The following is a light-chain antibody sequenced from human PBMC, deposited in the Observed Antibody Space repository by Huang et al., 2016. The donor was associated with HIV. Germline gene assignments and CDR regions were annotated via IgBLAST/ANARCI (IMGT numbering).Light chain of an antibody. Sequence: EIVMTQSPATLSVSPGERATLSCRASQSVSSNLAWYQQKPGQAPSLLIYGASTSATGIPARCSGSGSGTEFTLTISSLQSEDFAVYYCQQYNNWHYTFGQGTKLEIK. CDR3: QQYNNWHYT. CDR2: GAS. CDR1: QSVSSN. J-gene: IGKJ2*01. V-gene: IGKV3-15*01.